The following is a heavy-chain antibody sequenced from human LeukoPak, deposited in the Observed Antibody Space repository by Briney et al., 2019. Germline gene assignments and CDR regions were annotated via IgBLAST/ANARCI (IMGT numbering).Heavy chain of an antibody. CDR3: ARVQGGGYRTADY. D-gene: IGHD6-19*01. Sequence: GGSLRLSCAASGFTFSIYGMSWGRDAPGEGLGWGSAISGSGDRSYYADSVKGRFTISRDNSKNTLFLQMNSLRGEDTAMYYCARVQGGGYRTADYWGQGTLVTVSS. V-gene: IGHV3-23*01. CDR1: GFTFSIYG. CDR2: ISGSGDRS. J-gene: IGHJ4*02.